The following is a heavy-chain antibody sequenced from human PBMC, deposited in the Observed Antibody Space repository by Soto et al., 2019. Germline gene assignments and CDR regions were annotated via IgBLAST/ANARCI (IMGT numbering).Heavy chain of an antibody. CDR1: GFMFSNHG. V-gene: IGHV3-33*01. CDR3: VRADNWTDAASDY. CDR2: IWSDGNNR. Sequence: QVQLVESGGGVVQPGRSLRLSCAASGFMFSNHGMHWVRQAPGKGLEWVAVIWSDGNNRYYADSVKGRFTISRDNSKNTVYLQMNSLRAEDTAVYYCVRADNWTDAASDYWGQGTLVTVSS. D-gene: IGHD1-1*01. J-gene: IGHJ4*02.